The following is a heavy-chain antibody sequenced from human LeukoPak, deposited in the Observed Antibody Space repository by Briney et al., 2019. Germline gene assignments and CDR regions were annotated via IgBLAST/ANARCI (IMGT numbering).Heavy chain of an antibody. V-gene: IGHV1-69*05. CDR2: IIPIFGTA. D-gene: IGHD3-22*01. CDR3: AIDYYDSSGRYFDY. Sequence: GASVKVSCKASGGTFSSYAISWVRQAPGQGLEWMGGIIPIFGTANYAQKFQGRVTITTDESTSTAYMELSSLRSEDTAVYYCAIDYYDSSGRYFDYWGQGTLVTVSS. CDR1: GGTFSSYA. J-gene: IGHJ4*02.